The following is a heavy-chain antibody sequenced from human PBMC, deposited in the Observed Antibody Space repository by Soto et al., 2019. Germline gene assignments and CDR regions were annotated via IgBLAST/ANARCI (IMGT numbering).Heavy chain of an antibody. Sequence: EVQLVESGGGLVQPGGSLKLSCAASGFTFSGSAMHWVRQASGKGLEWVGRIRSKANSYATAYAASVKGRFTISRDDSKNTAYLQMNSLKTEDTAVYYCTRHVAYGDYLVHFDYWGQGTLVTVSS. D-gene: IGHD4-17*01. V-gene: IGHV3-73*01. CDR2: IRSKANSYAT. CDR3: TRHVAYGDYLVHFDY. CDR1: GFTFSGSA. J-gene: IGHJ4*02.